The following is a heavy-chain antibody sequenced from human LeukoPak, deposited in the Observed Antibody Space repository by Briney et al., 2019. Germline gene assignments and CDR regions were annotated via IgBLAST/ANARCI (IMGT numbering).Heavy chain of an antibody. CDR2: IYSGGST. CDR1: EFTVSNYY. D-gene: IGHD6-25*01. Sequence: GGSLRLSCAASEFTVSNYYMSWVRQAPGKGLEWVSVIYSGGSTYYADSVKGRLTISRDNSKNTLYLQMNSLRAEDTAVYYCARGRPGGLDAFDIWGQGTMVTVSS. J-gene: IGHJ3*02. V-gene: IGHV3-66*01. CDR3: ARGRPGGLDAFDI.